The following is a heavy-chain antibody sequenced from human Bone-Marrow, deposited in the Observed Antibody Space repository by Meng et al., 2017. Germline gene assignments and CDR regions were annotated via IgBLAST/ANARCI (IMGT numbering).Heavy chain of an antibody. CDR1: GFTFSSYA. V-gene: IGHV3-23*01. CDR3: AKDRVVSIDY. Sequence: GEFLKISCAASGFTFSSYAMSWVRQAPGKGLEWVSAISGSGGSTYYADSVKGRFTISRDNSKNTLYLQMNSLRAEDTAVYYCAKDRVVSIDYWGQGTLVTVSS. J-gene: IGHJ4*02. D-gene: IGHD3-10*01. CDR2: ISGSGGST.